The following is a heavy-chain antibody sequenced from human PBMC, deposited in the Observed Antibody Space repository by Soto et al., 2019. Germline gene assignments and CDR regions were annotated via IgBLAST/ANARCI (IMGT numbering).Heavy chain of an antibody. Sequence: QVQLVESGGGVVQPGRSLRLSCAASGFTFSSYGMHWVRQAPGKGLEWVAVIYDGSNKYYADSVKGRFPISRDNSRNTLYLQMNSLRAEDTAVYYCAKEVWSGPMDVWGQGTTVTVSS. V-gene: IGHV3-30*18. J-gene: IGHJ6*02. CDR2: IYDGSNK. CDR3: AKEVWSGPMDV. D-gene: IGHD3-3*01. CDR1: GFTFSSYG.